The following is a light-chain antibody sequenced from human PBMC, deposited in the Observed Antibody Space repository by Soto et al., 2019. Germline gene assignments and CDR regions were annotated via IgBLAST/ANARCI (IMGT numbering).Light chain of an antibody. V-gene: IGKV3-20*01. J-gene: IGKJ4*01. CDR1: QSVSRSN. CDR3: QHYDTSLT. Sequence: EIVLTQSPGTLSLSPGERATLSCRASQSVSRSNFAWYQQKPGQAPRLLIYGASSRATGIPDRFSGAGSGTDFTLSINRLEPEDFAAYYCQHYDTSLTFGGGTKVEL. CDR2: GAS.